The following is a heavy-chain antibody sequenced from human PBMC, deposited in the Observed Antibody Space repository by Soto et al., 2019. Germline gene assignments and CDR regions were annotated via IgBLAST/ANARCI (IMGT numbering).Heavy chain of an antibody. CDR2: IIPIFGTA. D-gene: IGHD3-22*01. CDR1: GGTFSSYA. J-gene: IGHJ3*02. V-gene: IGHV1-69*13. Sequence: SVKVSCKASGGTFSSYAISWVRQAPGQGLEWMGGIIPIFGTANYAQKFQGRVTITADESTSTAYMELSSLRSEDTAVYYCASRLAPEDYHSSGYGAFDIWG. CDR3: ASRLAPEDYHSSGYGAFDI.